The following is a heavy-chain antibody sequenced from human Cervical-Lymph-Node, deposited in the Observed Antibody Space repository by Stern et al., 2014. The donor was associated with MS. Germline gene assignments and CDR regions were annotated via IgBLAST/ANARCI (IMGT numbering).Heavy chain of an antibody. CDR3: ARDKGMSFL. V-gene: IGHV4-59*01. J-gene: IGHJ4*01. CDR2: IYYSGST. CDR1: GGSITNYY. D-gene: IGHD2/OR15-2a*01. Sequence: QVQLVQSGPGLVKPSETLSLTCTVSGGSITNYYWSWIRQPPGKGLEWIGYIYYSGSTNYNPSIKRRVTISVDTSKNQFSLKLSSVTAADTAVYYCARDKGMSFLWGQGTLVTVSS.